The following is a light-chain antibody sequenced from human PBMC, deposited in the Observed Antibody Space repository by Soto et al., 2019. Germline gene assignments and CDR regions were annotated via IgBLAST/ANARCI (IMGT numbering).Light chain of an antibody. Sequence: DIQMTQSPSSLSASVGDSVTITCRTSQTVSTYLHWYQQKAGKAPRLLIYATSSLQSGLPTRISSSGAGTDFTLTINSLQPEYFATYCCQQSYSSPMTFGQGTRLEIK. V-gene: IGKV1-39*01. CDR3: QQSYSSPMT. CDR1: QTVSTY. CDR2: ATS. J-gene: IGKJ5*01.